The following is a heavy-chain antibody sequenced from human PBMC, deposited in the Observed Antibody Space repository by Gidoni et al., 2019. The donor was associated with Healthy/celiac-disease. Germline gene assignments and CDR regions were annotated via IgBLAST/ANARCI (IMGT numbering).Heavy chain of an antibody. CDR1: GGSISSSSYY. CDR3: ARKYYDYVWGSYRWRYFDY. Sequence: QLQLQESGPGLVKPSETLSLTCTFSGGSISSSSYYWGWIRQPPGKGLAWIGSIYYSGSTYYNPSRKSRVTISVDTSKNQFSLKLSSVTAADTAVYYCARKYYDYVWGSYRWRYFDYWGQGTLVTVSS. CDR2: IYYSGST. D-gene: IGHD3-16*02. V-gene: IGHV4-39*01. J-gene: IGHJ4*02.